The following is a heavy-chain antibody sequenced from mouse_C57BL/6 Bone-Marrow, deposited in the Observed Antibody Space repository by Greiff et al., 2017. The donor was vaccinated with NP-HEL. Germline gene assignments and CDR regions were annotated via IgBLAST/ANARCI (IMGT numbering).Heavy chain of an antibody. CDR3: ARHPSTMVTTGTWFAY. V-gene: IGHV5-12*01. J-gene: IGHJ3*01. CDR2: ISNGGGST. D-gene: IGHD2-2*01. CDR1: GFTSSDYY. Sequence: EVKLQESGGGLVQPGGSLKLSCAASGFTSSDYYMYWVRQTPEKRLEWVAYISNGGGSTYYPDTVKGRFTISRDNAKNTLYLQMSRLKSEDTAMYYCARHPSTMVTTGTWFAYWGQGTLVTVSA.